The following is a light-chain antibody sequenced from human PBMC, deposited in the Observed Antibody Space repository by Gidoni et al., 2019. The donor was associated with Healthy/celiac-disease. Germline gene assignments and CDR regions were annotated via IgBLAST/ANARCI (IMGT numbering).Light chain of an antibody. J-gene: IGKJ2*01. CDR2: GAS. V-gene: IGKV3-15*01. Sequence: EIVMTQSPATLSVSLGERATLSCRAGQSVSSNLAWYQQKPGQAPRLLIYGASTRATGFPARFSGSGSGTEFTLTISSLQSEDSAVYYCQQYNNWPPLYTFGQGTKLEIK. CDR1: QSVSSN. CDR3: QQYNNWPPLYT.